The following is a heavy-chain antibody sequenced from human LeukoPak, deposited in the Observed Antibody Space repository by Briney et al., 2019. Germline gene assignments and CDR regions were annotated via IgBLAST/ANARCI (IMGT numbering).Heavy chain of an antibody. CDR1: GGSSSGYY. CDR3: ARGFGSGSYYNGYYYYMDV. V-gene: IGHV4-34*01. Sequence: SETLSLTCAVYGGSSSGYYWSWIRQPPGKGLEWIGEINHSGSTNYNPSLKSRVTISVDTSKNQFSLKLSSVTAADTAVYYCARGFGSGSYYNGYYYYMDVWGKGTTVTVSS. D-gene: IGHD3-10*01. CDR2: INHSGST. J-gene: IGHJ6*03.